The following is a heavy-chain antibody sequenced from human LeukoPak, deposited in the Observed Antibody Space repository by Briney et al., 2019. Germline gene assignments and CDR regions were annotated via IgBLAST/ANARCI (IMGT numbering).Heavy chain of an antibody. J-gene: IGHJ6*04. CDR2: ISSGSSPI. CDR3: AELGITMIGGV. CDR1: GFTFSTYS. Sequence: GGSLRLSCVASGFTFSTYSMNWVRQAPGKGLEWVSYISSGSSPIYYADSLRGRFTISRDNAKNSLYLQMNSLRAEDTAVYYCAELGITMIGGVWGKGTTVTISS. V-gene: IGHV3-48*04. D-gene: IGHD3-10*02.